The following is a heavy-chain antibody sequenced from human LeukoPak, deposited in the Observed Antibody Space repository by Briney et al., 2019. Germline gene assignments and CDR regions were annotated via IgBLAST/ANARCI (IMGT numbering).Heavy chain of an antibody. CDR1: GYTFTSYG. CDR3: ARDKWYCSSTSCPKGVFDY. Sequence: ASVKVSCKASGYTFTSYGISWVRQAPGQGLEWMGWISAYNGNTNYAQKLQGRVTMTTDTSTSTAYMELRSLRSDDTAVYYCARDKWYCSSTSCPKGVFDYWGQGTLVTVSP. V-gene: IGHV1-18*01. CDR2: ISAYNGNT. D-gene: IGHD2-2*01. J-gene: IGHJ4*02.